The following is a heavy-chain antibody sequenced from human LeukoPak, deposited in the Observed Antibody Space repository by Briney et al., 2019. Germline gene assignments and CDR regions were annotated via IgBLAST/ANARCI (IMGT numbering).Heavy chain of an antibody. D-gene: IGHD3-10*02. CDR2: ISSSGSTI. V-gene: IGHV3-48*03. CDR3: AELGITMIGGV. CDR1: GFTFSSYE. Sequence: GGSLRLSCAASGFTFSSYEMNWVRQAPGKGLEWVSYISSSGSTIYYADSVKGRFTISRDNAKYSLYLQMNSLRAEDTAVYYCAELGITMIGGVWGKGTTVTISS. J-gene: IGHJ6*04.